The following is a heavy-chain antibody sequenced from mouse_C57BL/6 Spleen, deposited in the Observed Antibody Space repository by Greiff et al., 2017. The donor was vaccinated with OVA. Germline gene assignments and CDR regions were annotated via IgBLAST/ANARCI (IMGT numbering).Heavy chain of an antibody. CDR3: ARGGGYFDV. CDR1: GYAFSSSW. Sequence: QVQLKQSGPELVKPGASVKISCKASGYAFSSSWMNWVKQRPGKGLEWIGRIYPGDGDTNYNGKLKGKATLTADKSSSTAYMQLSSLTSEDSAVYFWARGGGYFDVWGTGTTVTVSS. J-gene: IGHJ1*03. CDR2: IYPGDGDT. V-gene: IGHV1-82*01.